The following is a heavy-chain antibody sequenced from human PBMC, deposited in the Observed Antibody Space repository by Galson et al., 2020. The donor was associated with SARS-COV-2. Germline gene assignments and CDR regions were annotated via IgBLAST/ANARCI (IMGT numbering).Heavy chain of an antibody. J-gene: IGHJ6*02. CDR1: GGSISSGDYY. CDR2: IYYSGST. Sequence: SETLSLTCTVSGGSISSGDYYWSWIRQPPGKGLEWIGYIYYSGSTYYNPSLKSRVTISVDTSKNQFSLKLSSVTAADTAVYYCARGGVDYGYYVYYYYYGMDVWGQGTTVTVSS. V-gene: IGHV4-30-4*01. CDR3: ARGGVDYGYYVYYYYYGMDV. D-gene: IGHD4-17*01.